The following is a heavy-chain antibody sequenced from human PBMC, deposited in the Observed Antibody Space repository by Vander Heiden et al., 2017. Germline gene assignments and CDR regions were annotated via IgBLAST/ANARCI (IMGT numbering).Heavy chain of an antibody. CDR3: AKGISGSYLDAFDI. Sequence: EVQLVASGGGLVQPGRSLRLSCAASGFTFDDYAMHWVRQAPGKGLEWVSGISWNSGSIGYADSVKGRFTISRDNAKNSLYLQMNSLRAEDTALYYCAKGISGSYLDAFDIWGQGTMVTVSS. V-gene: IGHV3-9*01. CDR1: GFTFDDYA. J-gene: IGHJ3*02. CDR2: ISWNSGSI. D-gene: IGHD1-26*01.